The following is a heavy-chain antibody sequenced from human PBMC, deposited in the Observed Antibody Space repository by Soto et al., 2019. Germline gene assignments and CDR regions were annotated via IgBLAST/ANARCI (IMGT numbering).Heavy chain of an antibody. CDR3: ARALLTPNWFDS. V-gene: IGHV4-30-4*01. Sequence: TLSLTCTVSGGSISSAYLYWSWIRQPPGKGLELIGYVYYRGSIYYKPSLESRVTISIDTSKNQFSLKLTSVTAADTAMYFCARALLTPNWFDSWGQGTQVTVSS. J-gene: IGHJ5*01. CDR1: GGSISSAYLY. D-gene: IGHD2-15*01. CDR2: VYYRGSI.